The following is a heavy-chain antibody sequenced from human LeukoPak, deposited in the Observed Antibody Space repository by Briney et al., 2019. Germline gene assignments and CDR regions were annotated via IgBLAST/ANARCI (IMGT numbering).Heavy chain of an antibody. CDR3: ARDDRYYYDSSGYYSYFDY. CDR2: IDPNSGGT. D-gene: IGHD3-22*01. Sequence: ASVKVSCKASGYTFTGYYMDWVRQAPGQGLEWMGWIDPNSGGTNYAQKFQGRVTMTRDTSISTAYMELSRLRSDDTAVYYCARDDRYYYDSSGYYSYFDYWGQGTLVTVSS. J-gene: IGHJ4*02. V-gene: IGHV1-2*02. CDR1: GYTFTGYY.